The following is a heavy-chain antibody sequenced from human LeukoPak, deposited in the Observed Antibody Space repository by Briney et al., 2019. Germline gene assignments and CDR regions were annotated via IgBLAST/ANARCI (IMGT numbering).Heavy chain of an antibody. CDR1: GFTFSSYG. CDR3: VRRGRKNYDFDS. J-gene: IGHJ4*02. D-gene: IGHD1-7*01. Sequence: GGSLRLSCAASGFTFSSYGMHWVRQAPGKGLEWVAVVWCDGSENYYADSVRGRFTISRDNSKETLDLQMDSLRVEDTALYYCVRRGRKNYDFDSWGQETLVIVSP. V-gene: IGHV3-33*01. CDR2: VWCDGSEN.